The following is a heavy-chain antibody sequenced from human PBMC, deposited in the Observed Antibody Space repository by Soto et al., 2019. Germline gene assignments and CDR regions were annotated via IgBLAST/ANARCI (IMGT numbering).Heavy chain of an antibody. D-gene: IGHD6-19*01. Sequence: QVQLVESGGGVVQPGRSLRLSCAASEFTFSSYGMHWVRQAPGKGLEWVAGIWYDGSNKYYADSVKGRFTISRDNSKNTLYMQMNSLRAEDTAVYYCAREKNVGYSSGWLNYWGQGTLVTVSS. V-gene: IGHV3-33*01. CDR3: AREKNVGYSSGWLNY. J-gene: IGHJ4*02. CDR1: EFTFSSYG. CDR2: IWYDGSNK.